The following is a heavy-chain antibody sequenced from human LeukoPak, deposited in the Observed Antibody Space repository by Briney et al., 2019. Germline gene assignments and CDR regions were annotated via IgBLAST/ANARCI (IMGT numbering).Heavy chain of an antibody. Sequence: EASVKVSCKASGYTFTGYYMHWVRQAPGQGLEWMGWINPNSGGTNYAQKFQGRVTMTRDTSISTAYMELSRLRSDDTAVYYCASSAVSAAISHYYYYMDVWGKGTTVTVSS. D-gene: IGHD2-2*01. V-gene: IGHV1-2*02. CDR1: GYTFTGYY. J-gene: IGHJ6*03. CDR2: INPNSGGT. CDR3: ASSAVSAAISHYYYYMDV.